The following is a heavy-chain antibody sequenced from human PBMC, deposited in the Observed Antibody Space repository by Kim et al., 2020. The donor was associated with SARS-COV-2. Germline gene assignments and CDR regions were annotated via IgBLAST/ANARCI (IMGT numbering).Heavy chain of an antibody. V-gene: IGHV3-33*05. J-gene: IGHJ4*02. CDR1: GFTFSSYG. CDR3: ARADYIVVVTAPFDY. CDR2: ISYDGSNK. D-gene: IGHD2-21*02. Sequence: GGSLRLSCAASGFTFSSYGMHWVRQAPGKGLEWVAVISYDGSNKYYADSVKGRFTISRDNSKNTLYLQMNSLRAEDTAVYYCARADYIVVVTAPFDYWGQGTLVTVSS.